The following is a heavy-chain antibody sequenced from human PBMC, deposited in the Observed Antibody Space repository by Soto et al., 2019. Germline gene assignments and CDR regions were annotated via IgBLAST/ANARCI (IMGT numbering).Heavy chain of an antibody. CDR2: IWYDGSNK. J-gene: IGHJ6*02. D-gene: IGHD2-15*01. Sequence: GGSPRLSCAASGFTFSSYGMHWVRQAPGKGLEWVAVIWYDGSNKYYADSVKGRFTISRDNSKNTLYLQMNSLRAEDTAVYYCARVGSWRVAEGYPLYYYYYYGMDVWGQGTTVTVSS. CDR1: GFTFSSYG. V-gene: IGHV3-33*01. CDR3: ARVGSWRVAEGYPLYYYYYYGMDV.